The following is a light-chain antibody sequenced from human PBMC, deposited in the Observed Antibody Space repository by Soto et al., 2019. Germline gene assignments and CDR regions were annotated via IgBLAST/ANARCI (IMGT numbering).Light chain of an antibody. V-gene: IGLV3-27*01. CDR3: YTGADSIGV. CDR2: KDS. Sequence: SYELTQPSSVSVSPGQTARITCSGDVLAKKYARWFQQKPGQAPVRVIYKDSERPSGIPERFSGCSSGTTVTLTISGAQVEDEADYCCYTGADSIGVFGTGTKVTVL. CDR1: VLAKKY. J-gene: IGLJ1*01.